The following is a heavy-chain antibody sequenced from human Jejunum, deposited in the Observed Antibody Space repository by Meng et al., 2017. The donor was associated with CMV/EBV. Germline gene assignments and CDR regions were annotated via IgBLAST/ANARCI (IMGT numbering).Heavy chain of an antibody. CDR2: ISAYDGDT. CDR3: ARNTNPEYFQY. CDR1: GYTFTNYG. V-gene: IGHV1-18*01. J-gene: IGHJ1*01. Sequence: SCTASGYTFTNYGIGWVRQAPGQGLEWMGWISAYDGDTNYAPKFRGRLTLTTDTPATTVYMELRSLTSDDTAFYYCARNTNPEYFQYWGQGTLVTVSS.